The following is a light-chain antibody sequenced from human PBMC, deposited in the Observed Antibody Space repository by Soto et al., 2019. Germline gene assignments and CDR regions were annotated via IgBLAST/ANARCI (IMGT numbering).Light chain of an antibody. CDR2: GAS. Sequence: EIVMTQSPAILSVSPGERATLSCRASQSVSSNLAWYQQKPGQAPRLLIYGASTRATGIPDKFSGSGSGTEFTLTISSLQAEDFAVYYCQQYNNWPPITFGQGTRLEIK. CDR1: QSVSSN. CDR3: QQYNNWPPIT. J-gene: IGKJ5*01. V-gene: IGKV3-15*01.